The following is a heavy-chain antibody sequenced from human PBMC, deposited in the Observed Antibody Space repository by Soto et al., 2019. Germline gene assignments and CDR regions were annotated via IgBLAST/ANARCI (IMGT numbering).Heavy chain of an antibody. CDR1: GGSISSSSYY. J-gene: IGHJ4*02. CDR2: IYYSGST. Sequence: QLRLQESGPGLVKPSETLSLTCTVSGGSISSSSYYWGWIRQPPGKGLEWIGSIYYSGSTYYNPSLKSRVTISVDTSTNQFSLKLSSVTAADTAVYYCGGRFGELWISMPIDFDYWGQGTLVTVSS. CDR3: GGRFGELWISMPIDFDY. V-gene: IGHV4-39*01. D-gene: IGHD3-10*01.